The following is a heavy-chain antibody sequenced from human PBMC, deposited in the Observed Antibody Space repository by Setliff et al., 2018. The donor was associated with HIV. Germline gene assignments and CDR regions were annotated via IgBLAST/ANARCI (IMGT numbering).Heavy chain of an antibody. V-gene: IGHV1-69*05. J-gene: IGHJ4*03. D-gene: IGHD3-9*01. CDR1: GGDFSSYG. CDR2: IIPMFEVT. Sequence: SVKVSCKASGGDFSSYGVDWVRQAPGQGLEWMGNIIPMFEVTNDAQKFQDRVTITTDESTSTAYLELSSLRSDDTAIYYCTTRRYIYGTGNVYNVLGYFQYWGQGTLVTVSS. CDR3: TTRRYIYGTGNVYNVLGYFQY.